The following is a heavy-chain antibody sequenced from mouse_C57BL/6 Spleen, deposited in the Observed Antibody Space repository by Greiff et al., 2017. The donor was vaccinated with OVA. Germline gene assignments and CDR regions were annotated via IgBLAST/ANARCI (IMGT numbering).Heavy chain of an antibody. V-gene: IGHV14-2*01. CDR1: GFNIKDYY. Sequence: VQLQQSGAELVKPGASVKLSCTASGFNIKDYYMHWVKQRTEPGLEWIGRIDPEDGETKYAPKFPGKATITADTSSNTAYLQLSSLTSEDTAVYYCARRGYGSSSAWFAYWGQGTLVTVSA. CDR3: ARRGYGSSSAWFAY. D-gene: IGHD1-1*01. J-gene: IGHJ3*01. CDR2: IDPEDGET.